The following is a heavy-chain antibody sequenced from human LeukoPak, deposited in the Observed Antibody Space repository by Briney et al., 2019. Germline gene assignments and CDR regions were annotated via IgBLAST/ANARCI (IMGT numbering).Heavy chain of an antibody. CDR1: GGSISSGGYY. Sequence: SETLSLTCTVSGGSISSGGYYWSWIRQHSGKGLEWIGYIYYSGTTYYTPSLKSRVTMSVDTSRNQFSLKLSSVTAADTAVYYCARHGYSYSLYYFDYWGQGTLVTVSS. J-gene: IGHJ4*02. CDR2: IYYSGTT. CDR3: ARHGYSYSLYYFDY. D-gene: IGHD5-18*01. V-gene: IGHV4-39*01.